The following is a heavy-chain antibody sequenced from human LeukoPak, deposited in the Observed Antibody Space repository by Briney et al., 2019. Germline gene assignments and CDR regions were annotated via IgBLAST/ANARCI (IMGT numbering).Heavy chain of an antibody. CDR1: GYTFTSYY. J-gene: IGHJ4*02. CDR3: ARDHEDYSIDY. Sequence: ASVKVSCKASGYTFTSYYMHWVRQAPGQGLEWMGIINPSGGSTSYAQKLQGRVTMTRDMSTSTVYMELSSLRSEDTAVYYCARDHEDYSIDYWGQGTLVTVSS. V-gene: IGHV1-46*01. CDR2: INPSGGST. D-gene: IGHD4-11*01.